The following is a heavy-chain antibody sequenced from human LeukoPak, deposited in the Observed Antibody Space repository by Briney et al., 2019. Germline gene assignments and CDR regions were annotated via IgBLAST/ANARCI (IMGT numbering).Heavy chain of an antibody. V-gene: IGHV4-34*01. CDR3: ARGYGVNYYDSSGYRSGAFDI. J-gene: IGHJ3*02. CDR2: INHSGST. CDR1: GGSFSGYY. D-gene: IGHD3-22*01. Sequence: SETLSLTCAVYGGSFSGYYWSWIRQPPVKELEWIGEINHSGSTNYNPSLKSRVTISVDTSKNQFSLKLSSVTAADTAVYYCARGYGVNYYDSSGYRSGAFDIWGQGTMVTVSS.